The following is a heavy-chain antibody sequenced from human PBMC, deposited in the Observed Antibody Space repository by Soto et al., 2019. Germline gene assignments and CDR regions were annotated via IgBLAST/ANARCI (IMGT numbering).Heavy chain of an antibody. J-gene: IGHJ6*02. Sequence: QVQLVESGGGVVQPGRSLRLSCAASGFTFSSYGMHWVRQAPGKGLEWVAVIWYDGSNKYYADSVKGRFTISRDNSKNTLYLQMNSLRAEDTAAYYCARSSLPGISVGMDVWGQGTTVTVSS. CDR3: ARSSLPGISVGMDV. CDR2: IWYDGSNK. D-gene: IGHD3-10*01. V-gene: IGHV3-33*01. CDR1: GFTFSSYG.